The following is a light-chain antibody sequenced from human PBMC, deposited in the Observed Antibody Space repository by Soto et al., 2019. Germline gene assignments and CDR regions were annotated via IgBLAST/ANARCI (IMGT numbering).Light chain of an antibody. Sequence: QSVLTQPPSVSGAPGQRVTISCTGSGSNIGAGYAVHWYQQLPGTAPKLLIYGNSNRPSGVPDRFSGSKSGTSASLAITGLQAEDEAGYYCQSYDNILSADVVFGGGTKLTVL. CDR2: GNS. V-gene: IGLV1-40*01. J-gene: IGLJ2*01. CDR3: QSYDNILSADVV. CDR1: GSNIGAGYA.